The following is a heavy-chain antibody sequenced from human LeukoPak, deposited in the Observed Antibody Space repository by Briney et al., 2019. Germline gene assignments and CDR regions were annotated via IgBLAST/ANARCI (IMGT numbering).Heavy chain of an antibody. CDR1: GYTFTSYY. J-gene: IGHJ4*02. Sequence: GASVTVSCTASGYTFTSYYMHWVRQAPGQGLEWMGRINPNSGGTNYAQKFQGRVTMTRDTSISTAYMELSRLRSDDTAVYYCAREAAVAGTLDAWGQGTLVTVSS. CDR2: INPNSGGT. D-gene: IGHD6-19*01. V-gene: IGHV1-2*06. CDR3: AREAAVAGTLDA.